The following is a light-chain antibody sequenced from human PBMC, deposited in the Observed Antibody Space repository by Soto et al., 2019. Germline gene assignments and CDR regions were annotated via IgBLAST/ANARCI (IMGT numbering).Light chain of an antibody. CDR2: DND. Sequence: QSVLRHPRSLCSAPGDTVTISCSGGSSNIGNNYVSWYQRVAGTTPKLLIFDNDKRPSGIPDRFSGSKSGTSATLGIAGLQTGDAADYYCATWDSSLSDWLFGGGTQLTVL. CDR3: ATWDSSLSDWL. CDR1: SSNIGNNY. V-gene: IGLV1-51*01. J-gene: IGLJ3*02.